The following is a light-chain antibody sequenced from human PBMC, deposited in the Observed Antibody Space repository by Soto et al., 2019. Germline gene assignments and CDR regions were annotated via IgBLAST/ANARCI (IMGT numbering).Light chain of an antibody. V-gene: IGLV2-14*01. CDR1: SNDIGGYNY. Sequence: QSVLTQPASVSGSPGQSITFSCTGTSNDIGGYNYVSWFQHHPDKAPKLIIYEVYDRPSGVSNRFSGSKSGNTASLTISGLQPEDEADYYCSSYTTNHTRVFGGGTQLTV. CDR2: EVY. CDR3: SSYTTNHTRV. J-gene: IGLJ3*02.